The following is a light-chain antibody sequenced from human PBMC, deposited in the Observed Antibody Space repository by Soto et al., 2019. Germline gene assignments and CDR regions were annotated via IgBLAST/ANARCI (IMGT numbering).Light chain of an antibody. V-gene: IGKV3-20*01. Sequence: EIVLTQSPGTLSLSPGERATLSCRASQSVSSSYLAWYQQKPGQAPRLLIYGASRRATGIPDSFSGSGSGTDSTLSVSRLEPGDCEVYCCPPDGSSPPWTLGQWTKLEIK. CDR2: GAS. J-gene: IGKJ1*01. CDR3: PPDGSSPPWT. CDR1: QSVSSSY.